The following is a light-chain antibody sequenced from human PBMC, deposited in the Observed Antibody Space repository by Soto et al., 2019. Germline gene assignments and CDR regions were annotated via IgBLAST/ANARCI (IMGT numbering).Light chain of an antibody. Sequence: EIVLTQSPGTLSLSPGERVTLSCRASQSVSNNNLAWYQQKSGQAPRLLIYGASRRATGIPDRFSGSGSGTDFTLTIYRPEPEDFAVYYCQQYGTLLAFGGGTK. CDR1: QSVSNNN. CDR2: GAS. J-gene: IGKJ4*01. V-gene: IGKV3-20*01. CDR3: QQYGTLLA.